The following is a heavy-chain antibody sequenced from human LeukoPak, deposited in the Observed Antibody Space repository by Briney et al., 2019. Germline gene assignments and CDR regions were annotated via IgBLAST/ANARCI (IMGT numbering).Heavy chain of an antibody. J-gene: IGHJ6*02. CDR1: GGSISSYY. V-gene: IGHV4-59*01. CDR3: ARTFSESYYYYGMDV. D-gene: IGHD1-26*01. CDR2: MYCSGRT. Sequence: SETLSLTCTVSGGSISSYYWSWIRQPPGKGLEWIGYMYCSGRTNYNPSLKSRVTISVDTSKNQFSLKLSSVTAADTAVYYCARTFSESYYYYGMDVWGQGTTVTVSS.